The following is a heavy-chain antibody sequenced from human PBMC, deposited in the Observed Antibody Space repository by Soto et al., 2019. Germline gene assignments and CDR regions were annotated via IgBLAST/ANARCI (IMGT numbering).Heavy chain of an antibody. J-gene: IGHJ4*02. D-gene: IGHD3-16*01. Sequence: PAGSLRLSRPAAGIAFSTYMTQWVRQAPGKGLEWVASIKEDGSEIYYLHSVRGRFSISRDSAGNALHLTMNYLSAEDTGVYFCARDIGFDYVNWGQGTLVTVSA. CDR2: IKEDGSEI. CDR3: ARDIGFDYVN. CDR1: GIAFSTYM. V-gene: IGHV3-7*01.